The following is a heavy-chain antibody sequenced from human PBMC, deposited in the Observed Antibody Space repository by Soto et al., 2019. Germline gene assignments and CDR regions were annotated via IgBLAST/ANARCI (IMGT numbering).Heavy chain of an antibody. Sequence: QVQLVQSGAEVKKPGASVKVSCKASGYTFTGYYMHWVRQAPGQGLEWMGWINPNSGGTNYAQKFQGWVTMTRDTSISTAYMELSRLRSDDTAVYYCVRDAATRGYDILTGYYGGYGMDVWGQGTTVTVSS. D-gene: IGHD3-9*01. CDR3: VRDAATRGYDILTGYYGGYGMDV. CDR2: INPNSGGT. J-gene: IGHJ6*02. V-gene: IGHV1-2*04. CDR1: GYTFTGYY.